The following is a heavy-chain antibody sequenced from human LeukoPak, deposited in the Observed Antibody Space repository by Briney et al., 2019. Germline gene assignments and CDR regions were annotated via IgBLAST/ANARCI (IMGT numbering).Heavy chain of an antibody. V-gene: IGHV6-1*01. CDR2: TYYRSKWYN. D-gene: IGHD5-18*01. CDR1: GDSVSSNSAA. Sequence: SQTLSLTCAISGDSVSSNSAAWNWLRQSPSRGLEWLGRTYYRSKWYNDYAVSVEGRITINPDTSKNQFSLQLNSVTPEDTAVYYCARDRSYGYGSHFDYWGQGTLVTVSS. CDR3: ARDRSYGYGSHFDY. J-gene: IGHJ4*02.